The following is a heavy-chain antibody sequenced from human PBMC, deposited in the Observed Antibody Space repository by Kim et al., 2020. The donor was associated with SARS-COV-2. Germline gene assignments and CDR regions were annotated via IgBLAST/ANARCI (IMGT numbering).Heavy chain of an antibody. CDR2: ITGSGTT. D-gene: IGHD2-8*02. CDR1: GFTFSTYA. Sequence: GGSLRLSCAASGFTFSTYAMNWVRQAPGKGLEWVSLITGSGTTYYADSVKGRFTISRDNSRNTLYLQINSLRAEDTAVYYCAKRGFCAGNNCYHYSDYWGQGTLVTVSS. CDR3: AKRGFCAGNNCYHYSDY. V-gene: IGHV3-23*01. J-gene: IGHJ4*02.